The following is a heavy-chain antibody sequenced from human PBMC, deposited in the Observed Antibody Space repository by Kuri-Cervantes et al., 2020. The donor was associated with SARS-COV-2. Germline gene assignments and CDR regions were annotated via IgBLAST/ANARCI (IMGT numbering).Heavy chain of an antibody. CDR2: IYYSGST. Sequence: GSLRLSCTVPGGSISSYYWSWIRQPPGKGLEWIGYIYYSGSTNYNPSLKSRVTISVDTSKNQFSLKLSSVTAADTAVYYCARHIPYYDFWSGYYDAFDIWGQGTMVTVSS. D-gene: IGHD3-3*01. CDR3: ARHIPYYDFWSGYYDAFDI. CDR1: GGSISSYY. V-gene: IGHV4-59*08. J-gene: IGHJ3*02.